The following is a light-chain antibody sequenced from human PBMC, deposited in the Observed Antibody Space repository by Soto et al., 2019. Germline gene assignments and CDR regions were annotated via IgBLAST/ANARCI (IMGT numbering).Light chain of an antibody. J-gene: IGKJ1*01. CDR2: AAS. CDR3: QQSYSSPPT. CDR1: QSISSY. V-gene: IGKV1-39*01. Sequence: DIQMTQSPSSLSASVGDRVTITCRASQSISSYLNWYQQKPGKAPKLLIYAASSLQSGVPSRFSGSGSGTDFTLTISSLQPEDFATYYCQQSYSSPPTFGQGNKVDI.